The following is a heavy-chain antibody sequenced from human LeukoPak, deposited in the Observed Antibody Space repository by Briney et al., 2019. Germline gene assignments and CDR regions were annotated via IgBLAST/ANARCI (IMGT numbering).Heavy chain of an antibody. D-gene: IGHD2-21*01. V-gene: IGHV4-30-4*01. Sequence: SQTLSLTCTVSCGSISSGDYYWSWIRQPPGKGLEWIGYIFYTGSTYYNPSLKSRVTISVDTSKNQFSLRLSSVTAADTAVYYCASLAYYSFDYWGQGTLVTVSS. J-gene: IGHJ4*02. CDR2: IFYTGST. CDR1: CGSISSGDYY. CDR3: ASLAYYSFDY.